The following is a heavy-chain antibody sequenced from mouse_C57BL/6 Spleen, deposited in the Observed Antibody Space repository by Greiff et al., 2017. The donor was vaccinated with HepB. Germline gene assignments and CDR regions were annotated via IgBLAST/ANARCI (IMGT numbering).Heavy chain of an antibody. D-gene: IGHD1-1*01. CDR1: GYAFSSSW. CDR3: ASYYGSNAY. CDR2: IYPGDGDT. V-gene: IGHV1-82*01. J-gene: IGHJ3*01. Sequence: QVQLQQSGPELVKPGASVKISCKASGYAFSSSWMNWVKQRPGKGLEWIGRIYPGDGDTNYNGKFKGKATLTADKSSSTAYMQLSSLTSEDSAVYFCASYYGSNAYWGQGTLVTVSA.